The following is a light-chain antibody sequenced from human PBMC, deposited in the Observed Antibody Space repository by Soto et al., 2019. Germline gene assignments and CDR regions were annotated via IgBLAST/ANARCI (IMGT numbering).Light chain of an antibody. CDR3: SSFSTSDTLEV. CDR1: SSDVGGYNY. V-gene: IGLV2-14*01. J-gene: IGLJ1*01. Sequence: QSALTQPASVSGAPGQSITISCTGTSSDVGGYNYVSWYQQYPGKVPRLIIYEVTYRPSGVSNRFSGSKSGNTASLTISGLRAEDQADYYCSSFSTSDTLEVFGSGTKVTV. CDR2: EVT.